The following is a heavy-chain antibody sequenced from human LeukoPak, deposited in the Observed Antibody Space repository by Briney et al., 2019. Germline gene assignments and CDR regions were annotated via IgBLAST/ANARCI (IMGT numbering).Heavy chain of an antibody. CDR2: IGRDDEDST. D-gene: IGHD3-22*01. Sequence: GGSLSFSCAASGFTFDDYAMHWVGLVPGKGRGWFSLIGRDDEDSTYYADSVKGRFTISRDVSSTTVYLQMNSLRAEDTAFYYCVKEAYDPYYFDSWGQGVLVTVSS. CDR1: GFTFDDYA. CDR3: VKEAYDPYYFDS. V-gene: IGHV3-43*02. J-gene: IGHJ4*02.